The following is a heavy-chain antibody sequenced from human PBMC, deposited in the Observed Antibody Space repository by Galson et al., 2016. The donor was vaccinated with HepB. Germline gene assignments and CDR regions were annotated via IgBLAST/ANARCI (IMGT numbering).Heavy chain of an antibody. V-gene: IGHV4-39*01. D-gene: IGHD2-2*02. Sequence: SETLSLTCSVSGVSIGTTDYYWGWIRQSPGKGLEWIGSYYYSGSTYYNPSLKSRVTIYVDTSKNQLPLKLRSVTASDTAAYYCVSGRARYTGKDSYFDSWGQGTVVTVSS. CDR2: YYYSGST. J-gene: IGHJ4*02. CDR1: GVSIGTTDYY. CDR3: VSGRARYTGKDSYFDS.